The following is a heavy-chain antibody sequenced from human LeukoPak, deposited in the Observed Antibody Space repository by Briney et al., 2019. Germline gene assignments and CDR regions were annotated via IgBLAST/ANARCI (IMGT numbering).Heavy chain of an antibody. V-gene: IGHV3-48*01. CDR2: ISTSSNTI. CDR3: ARVRTGYYFDY. D-gene: IGHD1-14*01. J-gene: IGHJ4*02. CDR1: GFPFSSLI. Sequence: GGPLRLPCGASGFPFSSLIMNWLRQAPGKGLEWVSFISTSSNTIYYADSVKGRFTVSRDNAKNSLSLQMNSLRAEDTAVYYCARVRTGYYFDYWGQGTLVTVSS.